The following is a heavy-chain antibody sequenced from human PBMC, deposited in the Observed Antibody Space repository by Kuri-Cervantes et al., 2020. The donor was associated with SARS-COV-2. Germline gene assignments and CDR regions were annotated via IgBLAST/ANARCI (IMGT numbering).Heavy chain of an antibody. V-gene: IGHV3-30-3*01. J-gene: IGHJ3*02. CDR3: ARDIGDWNPDGLDI. Sequence: GESLKISCAASGFTFSSYAMHWVRQAPGKGLEWVAVISYDGSNKYYADSVKGRFTISRDNAKNSLYLQMNSLRFEDAAVYYCARDIGDWNPDGLDIWGQGTMVTVSS. CDR1: GFTFSSYA. D-gene: IGHD1-1*01. CDR2: ISYDGSNK.